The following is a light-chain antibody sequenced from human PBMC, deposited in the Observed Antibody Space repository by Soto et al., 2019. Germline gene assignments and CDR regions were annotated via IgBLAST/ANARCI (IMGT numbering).Light chain of an antibody. CDR1: QSISSY. J-gene: IGKJ3*01. Sequence: DIQMTQSPSSLSASEGDRVTITCRASQSISSYLNWYQQKPGKAPKLLIYAASSLQSGVPSRFSGSGSGTDFTLNISSLQPEDFATYYCQQSYSTPFTFGPGTKVDIK. CDR3: QQSYSTPFT. V-gene: IGKV1-39*01. CDR2: AAS.